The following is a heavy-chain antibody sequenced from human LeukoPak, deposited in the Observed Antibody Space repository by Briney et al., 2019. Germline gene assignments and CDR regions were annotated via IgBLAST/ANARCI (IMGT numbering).Heavy chain of an antibody. Sequence: GGSLRLSCAASGFTFSSYAMSWVRQAPGKGLEWVSAISGSGGSTYYADSVKGRFTIFRDNSKNTLYLQMNSLRAEDTAVYYCAGDSGYDLFDYWGQGTLVTVSS. D-gene: IGHD5-12*01. J-gene: IGHJ4*02. CDR1: GFTFSSYA. V-gene: IGHV3-23*01. CDR3: AGDSGYDLFDY. CDR2: ISGSGGST.